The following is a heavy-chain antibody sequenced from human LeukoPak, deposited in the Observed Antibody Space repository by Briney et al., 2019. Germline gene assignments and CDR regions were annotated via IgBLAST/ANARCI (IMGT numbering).Heavy chain of an antibody. Sequence: TGGSLRLSCAASGFIFSSYEMNWVRQAPGKGLEWVSYISSRGGTIYYVDSVKGRFTISRDNAKNSLYLQMNNLRAEDTALYYCARVGTYKWNYFCDSWGQETLVTVAA. CDR2: ISSRGGTI. V-gene: IGHV3-48*03. D-gene: IGHD1-1*01. CDR1: GFIFSSYE. CDR3: ARVGTYKWNYFCDS. J-gene: IGHJ4*02.